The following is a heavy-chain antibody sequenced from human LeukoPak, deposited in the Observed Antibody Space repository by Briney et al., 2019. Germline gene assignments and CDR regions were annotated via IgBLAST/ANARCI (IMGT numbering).Heavy chain of an antibody. CDR1: GFTFSSYG. Sequence: PGRSLRLSCAASGFTFSSYGMHWVRQAPGKGLEWVAVIWYDGSNKYYADSVKGRFTISRDNSKNTLYLQMNSLRAEDTAVYYCAKDPPIAARPEYYFDYWGQGTLVTVSS. CDR3: AKDPPIAARPEYYFDY. V-gene: IGHV3-33*06. D-gene: IGHD6-6*01. J-gene: IGHJ4*02. CDR2: IWYDGSNK.